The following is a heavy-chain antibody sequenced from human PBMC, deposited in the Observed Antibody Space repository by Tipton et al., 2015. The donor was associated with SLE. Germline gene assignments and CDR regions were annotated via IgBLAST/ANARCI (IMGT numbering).Heavy chain of an antibody. V-gene: IGHV4-61*09. D-gene: IGHD3-10*01. CDR1: GGSISSGSYY. CDR3: ASGLLWFGESGLDY. Sequence: TLSLTCTVSGGSISSGSYYWSWIRQPAGKGLEWIGYIYTDGSTNYNPSLKSRVTISVDTSKNQFSLKLSSVTAADTAVYYCASGLLWFGESGLDYWGQGTLVTVSS. J-gene: IGHJ4*02. CDR2: IYTDGST.